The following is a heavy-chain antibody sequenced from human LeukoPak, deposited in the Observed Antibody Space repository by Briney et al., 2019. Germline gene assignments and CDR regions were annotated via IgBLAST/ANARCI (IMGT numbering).Heavy chain of an antibody. V-gene: IGHV3-49*03. J-gene: IGHJ4*02. CDR2: IRSKAYGETA. Sequence: GGSLRLSCTASGFTFGDHAMSWIRQAPGKGLEWVGFIRSKAYGETADYAASVKGRFTISRDDSKAIAYLQMNSLKTEDTAAYHCTRDRGAYNLYDYWGQGTLVTVSS. D-gene: IGHD1-1*01. CDR3: TRDRGAYNLYDY. CDR1: GFTFGDHA.